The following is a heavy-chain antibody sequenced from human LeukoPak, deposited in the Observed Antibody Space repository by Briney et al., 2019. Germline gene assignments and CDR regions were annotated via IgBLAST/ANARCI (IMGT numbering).Heavy chain of an antibody. CDR2: IYVAGN. CDR3: ARHIGGGIEDMDV. CDR1: GGSVGTYY. V-gene: IGHV4-59*08. Sequence: PSETLSLTCTVSGGSVGTYYWSWVRQSPGKGLEWIGYIYVAGNRYNPYLQSRVTISVDTSRNQFFLKMSSVTAADTAVYYCARHIGGGIEDMDVWGKGTKVTVSS. J-gene: IGHJ6*03. D-gene: IGHD3-16*02.